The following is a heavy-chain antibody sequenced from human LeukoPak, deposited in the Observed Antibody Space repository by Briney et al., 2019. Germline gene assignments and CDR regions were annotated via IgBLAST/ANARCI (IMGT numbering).Heavy chain of an antibody. D-gene: IGHD2-2*01. CDR2: IIPIFGTA. V-gene: IGHV1-69*13. J-gene: IGHJ6*02. CDR1: GGALSRYA. Sequence: SVKVSCKASGGALSRYAISWVRQAPGQGLEWMGGIIPIFGTANYAQKFQGRVTITADESTSTAYMELSSLRSEDTAVYYCAIPSLGYCSSTSCHHGGSVYYYYGMDVWGQGTTVTVSS. CDR3: AIPSLGYCSSTSCHHGGSVYYYYGMDV.